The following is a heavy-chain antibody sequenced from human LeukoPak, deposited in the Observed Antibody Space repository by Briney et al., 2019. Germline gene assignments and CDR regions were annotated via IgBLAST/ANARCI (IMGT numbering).Heavy chain of an antibody. D-gene: IGHD3-10*01. CDR3: AGVLLWFGDSYMDV. CDR2: VYYSGST. CDR1: GGSISSSSYY. V-gene: IGHV4-39*07. J-gene: IGHJ6*03. Sequence: SETLSLTCTVSGGSISSSSYYWGWIRQPPGKGLEWIGSVYYSGSTYYNPSLKSRVTISVDTSKNQFSLKLSSVTAADTAVYYCAGVLLWFGDSYMDVWGKGTTVTISS.